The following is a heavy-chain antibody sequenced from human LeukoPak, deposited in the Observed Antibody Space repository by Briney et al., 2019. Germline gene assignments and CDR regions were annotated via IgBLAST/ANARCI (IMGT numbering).Heavy chain of an antibody. D-gene: IGHD3-22*01. CDR3: ANDKYFYDSSSKTN. V-gene: IGHV3-9*01. Sequence: GGSLRLSCAASGFTFDDYAMHWVRHAPGKGLEWVSGISWNSGNIGYADSVKGRFTISRDNAKNSLYLQMNSLRVEDTAVYYCANDKYFYDSSSKTNWGQGTLVTVSS. CDR2: ISWNSGNI. CDR1: GFTFDDYA. J-gene: IGHJ4*02.